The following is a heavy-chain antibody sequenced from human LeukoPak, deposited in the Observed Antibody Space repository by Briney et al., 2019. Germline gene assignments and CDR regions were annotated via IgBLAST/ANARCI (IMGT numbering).Heavy chain of an antibody. V-gene: IGHV3-74*01. J-gene: IGHJ2*01. D-gene: IGHD3-10*01. Sequence: PGGSLRLPCAASGFTFSSYWMHWVRQAPGKGLVWVSRINSDGSSTSYADSVKGRFTISRDNARNSLYLQMNSLRAEDTAMYYCARVGSYWYFDLWGRATLVTVSS. CDR3: ARVGSYWYFDL. CDR2: INSDGSST. CDR1: GFTFSSYW.